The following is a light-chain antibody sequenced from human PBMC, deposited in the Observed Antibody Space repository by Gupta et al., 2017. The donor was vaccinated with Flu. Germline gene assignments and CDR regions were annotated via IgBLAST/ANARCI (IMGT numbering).Light chain of an antibody. J-gene: IGLJ2*01. CDR1: DVKKRY. CDR2: EES. CDR3: FSTDGTGKGV. Sequence: TTTSACSGDDVKKRYAYWDHHNTGHAPLLVIFEESKRPAGMPGRFSGSSSGTIATMTISGAQGEEEADYYCFSTDGTGKGVFGGGTTLTV. V-gene: IGLV3-10*01.